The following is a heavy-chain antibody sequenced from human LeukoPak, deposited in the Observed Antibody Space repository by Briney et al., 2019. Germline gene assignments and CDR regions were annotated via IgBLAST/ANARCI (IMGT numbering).Heavy chain of an antibody. CDR1: GFTFSSYA. D-gene: IGHD3-10*01. CDR2: ISYDGSNK. V-gene: IGHV3-30*04. J-gene: IGHJ4*02. CDR3: TRSGSGSVDY. Sequence: PGGSLRLSCAASGFTFSSYAMHWVRQAPGKGLEWVAVISYDGSNKYYADSVKGRFTISRDNSKNTLYLQMNSLRAEDTAVYYCTRSGSGSVDYWGEGSLVTASS.